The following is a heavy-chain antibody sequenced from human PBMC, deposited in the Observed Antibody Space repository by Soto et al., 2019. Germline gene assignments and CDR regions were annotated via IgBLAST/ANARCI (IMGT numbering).Heavy chain of an antibody. J-gene: IGHJ4*02. CDR3: SREYRHNGNYDGSY. CDR2: INPANGNT. CDR1: GYTFTNFV. V-gene: IGHV1-3*01. Sequence: QIHLVQSGAEVKKPRASVKVSCKASGYTFTNFVIQWVRQAPGQRLEWLGWINPANGNTQYSQTLQGRVTITSDTSASTVYMELSSVRAGDTAVYYCSREYRHNGNYDGSYWGQGTLVTVSS. D-gene: IGHD1-26*01.